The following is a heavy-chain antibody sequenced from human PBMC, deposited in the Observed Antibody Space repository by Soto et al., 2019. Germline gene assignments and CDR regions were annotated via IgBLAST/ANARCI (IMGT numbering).Heavy chain of an antibody. CDR2: VYATGPS. V-gene: IGHV4-4*07. J-gene: IGHJ5*02. D-gene: IGHD4-17*01. CDR3: VRDGSKTLRDCFDP. Sequence: SATLSLTCSFSGGSMSKLYWSWIRKTAGKGLEWMGRVYATGPSDYNPSLRSRIAMSVDISKKTFSLRLRSVTAADTGVYYCVRDGSKTLRDCFDPWGQGILVTVS. CDR1: GGSMSKLY.